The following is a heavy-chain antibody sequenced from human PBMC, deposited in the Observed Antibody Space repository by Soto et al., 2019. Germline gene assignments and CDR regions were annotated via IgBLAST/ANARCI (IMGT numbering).Heavy chain of an antibody. Sequence: QVQLQESGPGLVKPSGTLSLTCAVSGASISSDSWWSWVRQPPGKELDWIGEIHHSGTTNYNPSLKGRVTLSVDKSKNQLSLNLNSLTAADTAVYYCARNGFYSCDSWGQGILVTVSS. CDR3: ARNGFYSCDS. CDR1: GASISSDSW. CDR2: IHHSGTT. J-gene: IGHJ4*02. D-gene: IGHD1-1*01. V-gene: IGHV4-4*02.